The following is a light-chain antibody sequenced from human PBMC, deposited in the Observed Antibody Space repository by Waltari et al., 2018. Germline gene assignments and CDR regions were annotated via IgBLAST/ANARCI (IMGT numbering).Light chain of an antibody. Sequence: SPLTQPAPWSGPPGHSIPIPCTATSSAVGSYTYVSWYQQHPGKAPKLLIFEVTDRPSGVSNRFSGSKSGNTASLTISGLQAEDEADYYCSSYTRTTTLCVFGTGTKVTVL. CDR1: SSAVGSYTY. J-gene: IGLJ1*01. V-gene: IGLV2-14*03. CDR3: SSYTRTTTLCV. CDR2: EVT.